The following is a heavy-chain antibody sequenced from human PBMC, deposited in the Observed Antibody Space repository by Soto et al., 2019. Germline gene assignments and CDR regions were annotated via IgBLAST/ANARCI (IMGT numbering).Heavy chain of an antibody. CDR2: IKSKTDGGTT. CDR1: GFTFSNAW. Sequence: EVQLVESGGGLVKPGGSLRLSCAASGFTFSNAWMSWVRQDPGKGLEWVGRIKSKTDGGTTDYAAPVKGRFTISRDDSNNTLYLQMNSLKTEDTAVYYCTTGLTTVTTVDYWGQGTLVTVSS. V-gene: IGHV3-15*01. CDR3: TTGLTTVTTVDY. D-gene: IGHD4-17*01. J-gene: IGHJ4*02.